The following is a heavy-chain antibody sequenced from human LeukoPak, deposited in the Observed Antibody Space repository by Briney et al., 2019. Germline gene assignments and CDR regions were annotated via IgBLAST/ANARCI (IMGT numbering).Heavy chain of an antibody. CDR2: IYTSGST. V-gene: IGHV4-61*02. J-gene: IGHJ4*02. D-gene: IGHD3-3*01. CDR3: AKIPQVGIFAVPNFDY. CDR1: GGSISSGTYY. Sequence: SETLSLTCTVSGGSISSGTYYWNWIRQPAGKGLEWIGRIYTSGSTNYNPSLKSRVTISVDTSKNQFSLRLNSVTAADTAVYYCAKIPQVGIFAVPNFDYWGQGTLVTVS.